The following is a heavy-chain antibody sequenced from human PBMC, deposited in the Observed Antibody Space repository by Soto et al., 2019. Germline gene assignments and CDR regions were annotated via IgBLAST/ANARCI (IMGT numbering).Heavy chain of an antibody. CDR3: ARDPMLTLAPYYFDY. V-gene: IGHV3-33*01. CDR2: IWFDGYNK. J-gene: IGHJ4*02. CDR1: GFTFSYYG. Sequence: GGSLRLSCAASGFTFSYYGMHWVRQAPGKGLEWVAVIWFDGYNKYYADSVKGRFTISRDNSKNTLYLQMNSLRVEDTAVYYCARDPMLTLAPYYFDYWGQGTLVTVSS. D-gene: IGHD1-20*01.